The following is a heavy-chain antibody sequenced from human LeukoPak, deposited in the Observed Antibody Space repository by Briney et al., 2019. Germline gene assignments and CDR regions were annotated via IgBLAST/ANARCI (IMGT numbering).Heavy chain of an antibody. CDR2: ISGYTGDT. J-gene: IGHJ4*02. CDR1: GYTFTGYY. Sequence: GASVKVSCKASGYTFTGYYMHWVRQAPGQGLECMGWISGYTGDTKYAQILQGRFTVTTDTSTNTAYMELSSLRSEDTAVYYCARGGHRWPNHGKLDYWGQGTLVTVSS. V-gene: IGHV1-18*04. D-gene: IGHD1-14*01. CDR3: ARGGHRWPNHGKLDY.